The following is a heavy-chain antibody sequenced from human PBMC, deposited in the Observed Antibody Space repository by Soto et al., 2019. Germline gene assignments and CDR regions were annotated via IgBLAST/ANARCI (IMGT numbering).Heavy chain of an antibody. CDR3: AREYCVRGSCYGTDF. CDR2: INNYNGDT. Sequence: ASVKVSCKTSGYTFADYGISWVRQAPGQGLEWMGWINNYNGDTYHAQNLQGRLTMTTDTSTRTAHMELTSLRSDDTAVYYCAREYCVRGSCYGTDFWGQGTLVTVSS. CDR1: GYTFADYG. D-gene: IGHD2-2*01. V-gene: IGHV1-18*01. J-gene: IGHJ4*02.